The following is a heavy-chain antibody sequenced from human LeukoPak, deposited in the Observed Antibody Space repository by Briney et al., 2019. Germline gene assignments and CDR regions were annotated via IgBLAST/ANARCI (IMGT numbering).Heavy chain of an antibody. V-gene: IGHV1-24*01. CDR2: FDPEDGET. J-gene: IGHJ4*02. D-gene: IGHD3-22*01. CDR1: GYTLTELS. CDR3: ATLTDSSGYYYPDH. Sequence: ASVKVSCKVSGYTLTELSMHWVRQAPGKGLEWMGGFDPEDGETIYAQKFQGRVTMTEDTSTDTAYMELSSLRSEDTAVYYCATLTDSSGYYYPDHWGQGTLVTVSS.